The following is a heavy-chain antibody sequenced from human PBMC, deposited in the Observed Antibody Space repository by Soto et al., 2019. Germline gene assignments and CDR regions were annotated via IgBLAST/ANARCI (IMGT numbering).Heavy chain of an antibody. D-gene: IGHD3-22*01. J-gene: IGHJ4*02. CDR2: ISGSGGST. Sequence: GGSLRLSCAASGFTFSSYAMSWVRQSPGKGLEWVSAISGSGGSTYYADSVKGRFTISRDNSKNTLYLQMNSLRAEDTAVYYCAKDYGRWYYDSSGYFDYWGQGTLVTAPQ. V-gene: IGHV3-23*01. CDR3: AKDYGRWYYDSSGYFDY. CDR1: GFTFSSYA.